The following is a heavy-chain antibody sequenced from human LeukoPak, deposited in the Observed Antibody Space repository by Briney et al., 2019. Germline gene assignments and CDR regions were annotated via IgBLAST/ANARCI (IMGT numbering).Heavy chain of an antibody. CDR3: AKDPLVRGATYDY. D-gene: IGHD3-10*01. J-gene: IGHJ4*02. V-gene: IGHV3-23*01. Sequence: GGSLRLSCAASGFTFSSYARTWVRQPPGRGLGWVSAIGGGGGSTYYADSVRGRFTISRDNSKNTLYLQMNSLRAEDTAVYYCAKDPLVRGATYDYWGQGTLVTVSS. CDR1: GFTFSSYA. CDR2: IGGGGGST.